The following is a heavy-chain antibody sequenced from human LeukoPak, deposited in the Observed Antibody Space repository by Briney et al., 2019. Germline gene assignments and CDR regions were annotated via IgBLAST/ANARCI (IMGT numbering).Heavy chain of an antibody. Sequence: ASVKVSCTASGYTFTSYGISWVRQAPGQGLEWMGWISAYNGNTKYAQRIQGRVTMTTDTSTSTAYMELRSLRSDDTAVYYCARDHPDFSSSLVIYYHYGMDVWGQGTTVTVSS. CDR3: ARDHPDFSSSLVIYYHYGMDV. CDR2: ISAYNGNT. D-gene: IGHD6-6*01. V-gene: IGHV1-18*01. J-gene: IGHJ6*02. CDR1: GYTFTSYG.